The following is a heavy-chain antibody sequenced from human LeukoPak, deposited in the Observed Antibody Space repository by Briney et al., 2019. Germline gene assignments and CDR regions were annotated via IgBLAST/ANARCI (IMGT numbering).Heavy chain of an antibody. Sequence: PGGSLRLSCAASGFTFSSYAMHWVRQAPGKGLEWVAVISYDGSNKYYADSVKGRFTISRDNSKNTLYLQMNSLRAEDTAVYYCARDRGGKLGVDVWGQGTTVTVSS. D-gene: IGHD2-15*01. J-gene: IGHJ6*02. V-gene: IGHV3-30-3*01. CDR3: ARDRGGKLGVDV. CDR1: GFTFSSYA. CDR2: ISYDGSNK.